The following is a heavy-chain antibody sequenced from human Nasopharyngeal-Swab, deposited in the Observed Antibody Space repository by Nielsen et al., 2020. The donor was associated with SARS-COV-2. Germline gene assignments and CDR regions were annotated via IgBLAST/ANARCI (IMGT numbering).Heavy chain of an antibody. CDR3: AATGFDS. Sequence: WVRQAPGQRLEWIGWIVVGSGNTNYAQKFQERVTITRDMSTSTAYMELSSLRSEDTAVYYCAATGFDSWGQGTRVTVSS. J-gene: IGHJ4*02. D-gene: IGHD1-1*01. CDR2: IVVGSGNT. V-gene: IGHV1-58*01.